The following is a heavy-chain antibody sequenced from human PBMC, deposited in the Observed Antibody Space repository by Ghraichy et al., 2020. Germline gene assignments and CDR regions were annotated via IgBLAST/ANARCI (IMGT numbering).Heavy chain of an antibody. CDR2: ISSSGSTI. CDR1: GFTFSDYY. J-gene: IGHJ4*02. CDR3: AREGSATYFDY. V-gene: IGHV3-11*01. D-gene: IGHD6-13*01. Sequence: LSLTCAASGFTFSDYYMSWIRQAPGKGLEWVSYISSSGSTIYYADSVKGRFTIPRDNAKNSLYLQMNSLRAEDTAVDYCAREGSATYFDYWGQGTLVTVSS.